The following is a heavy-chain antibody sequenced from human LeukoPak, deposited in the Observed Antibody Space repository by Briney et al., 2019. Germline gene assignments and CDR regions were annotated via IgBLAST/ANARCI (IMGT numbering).Heavy chain of an antibody. CDR2: IYSGGST. CDR3: ARVKSYYYDSSGYEILVY. Sequence: GGSLRLSCAASGFTVSSNYMSWVRQAPGKGLEWVSVIYSGGSTYYADSVKGRFTISRDNSKNTLYLQMNSLRAEDTAVYYCARVKSYYYDSSGYEILVYWGQGTLVTVSS. V-gene: IGHV3-53*01. D-gene: IGHD3-22*01. CDR1: GFTVSSNY. J-gene: IGHJ4*02.